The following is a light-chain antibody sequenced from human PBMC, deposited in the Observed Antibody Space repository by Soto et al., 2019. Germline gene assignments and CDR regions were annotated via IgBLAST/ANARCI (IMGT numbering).Light chain of an antibody. J-gene: IGLJ1*01. CDR1: SSDVGGYNY. CDR3: SSYTSSSTPYA. V-gene: IGLV2-14*01. Sequence: QSALTQPASVSGSPGQSITISCTGTSSDVGGYNYVSWYQQHPVKAPKLMIYDVTNRPSGVSDRFSGSKSGNTASLTISGLQAEDEADYYCSSYTSSSTPYAFGTGTKLTV. CDR2: DVT.